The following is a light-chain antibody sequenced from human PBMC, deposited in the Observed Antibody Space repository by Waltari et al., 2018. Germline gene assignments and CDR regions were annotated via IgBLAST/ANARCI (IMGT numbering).Light chain of an antibody. J-gene: IGLJ1*01. CDR3: TSYTSSNTYG. V-gene: IGLV2-14*01. CDR1: SSDVGSYNY. Sequence: QSALTQPASVSGSRGQSITISCTGTSSDVGSYNYVSWYQQPTGKAPKLMLYDVSKRPSGVSNRFSGSKSDHTGPLTISGLQAEDEADYYGTSYTSSNTYGFGTGTKVTVL. CDR2: DVS.